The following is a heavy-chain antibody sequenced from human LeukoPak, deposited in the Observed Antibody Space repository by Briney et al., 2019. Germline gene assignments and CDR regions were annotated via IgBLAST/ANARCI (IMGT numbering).Heavy chain of an antibody. CDR2: ISTYSADT. Sequence: ASVKVSCKASGYTFTNYGISWERQAPGQGLEWMGWISTYSADTKYAQKLQGRVTVTTDTSTSTAYMELRSLRSDDTAVYYCARGRAPADDFDYWGQGTLVTVSS. CDR1: GYTFTNYG. CDR3: ARGRAPADDFDY. J-gene: IGHJ4*02. D-gene: IGHD6-13*01. V-gene: IGHV1-18*04.